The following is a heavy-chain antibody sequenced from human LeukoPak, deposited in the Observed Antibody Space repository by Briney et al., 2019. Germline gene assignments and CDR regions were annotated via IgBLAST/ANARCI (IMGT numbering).Heavy chain of an antibody. Sequence: PGGSLRLSCAASGFTFTSYGISWVRQAPGQGLEWMGWISAYNGNTNYAQKLQGRVTMTTDTSTRTAYMEPRSLRSDDTAVYYCAVDIVGPPVAEGEYMDVWGKGTTVTVSS. J-gene: IGHJ6*03. V-gene: IGHV1-18*01. CDR2: ISAYNGNT. CDR1: GFTFTSYG. D-gene: IGHD2-2*03. CDR3: AVDIVGPPVAEGEYMDV.